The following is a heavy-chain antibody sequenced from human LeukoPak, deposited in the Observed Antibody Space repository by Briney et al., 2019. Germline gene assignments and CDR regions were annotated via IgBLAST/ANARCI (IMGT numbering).Heavy chain of an antibody. V-gene: IGHV1-69*04. CDR3: ARVEDTPMVNPPHYYYGMDV. CDR2: IIPILGIA. J-gene: IGHJ6*02. Sequence: ASVKVSCKASGYTFTSYGISWVRQAPGQGLEWMGRIIPILGIANYAQNFQGRVTITADKSTSTAYMELSSLRSEDTAVYYCARVEDTPMVNPPHYYYGMDVWGQGTTVTVSS. D-gene: IGHD5-18*01. CDR1: GYTFTSYG.